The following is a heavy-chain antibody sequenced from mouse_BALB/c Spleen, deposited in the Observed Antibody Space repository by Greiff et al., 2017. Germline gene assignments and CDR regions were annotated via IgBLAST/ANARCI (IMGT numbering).Heavy chain of an antibody. CDR2: IHYSGST. V-gene: IGHV3-1*02. CDR1: GYSITSGYS. J-gene: IGHJ4*01. CDR3: ARRDYYGSSYDAMDY. D-gene: IGHD1-1*01. Sequence: DVLLVESGPDLVKPSQSLSLTCTVTGYSITSGYSWYWIRQFPGNKLEWIGYIHYSGSTNYNPSLKSRISITLDTSKNQFFLQLNSVTTEDTATYYCARRDYYGSSYDAMDYWGQGTSVTVSS.